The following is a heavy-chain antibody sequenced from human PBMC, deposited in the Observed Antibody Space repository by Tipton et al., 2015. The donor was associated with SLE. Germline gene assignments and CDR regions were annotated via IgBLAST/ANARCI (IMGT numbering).Heavy chain of an antibody. Sequence: TLSLTCAVYGGSFSGYYWSWIRQPPGKGLEWIGEINHRGSTNYNPSLKRRVTISIDTSKNQFSLKVSSVTAADTAVYYCARGRYCSSTSCSYYFDYWGQGTLVTVSS. CDR2: INHRGST. CDR3: ARGRYCSSTSCSYYFDY. V-gene: IGHV4-34*01. D-gene: IGHD2-2*01. CDR1: GGSFSGYY. J-gene: IGHJ4*02.